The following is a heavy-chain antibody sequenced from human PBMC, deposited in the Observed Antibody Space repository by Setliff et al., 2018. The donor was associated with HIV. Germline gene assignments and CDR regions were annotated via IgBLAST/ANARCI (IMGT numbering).Heavy chain of an antibody. CDR3: AREQNHYNFWSGHNYDAFDI. CDR1: KFTFRSYW. J-gene: IGHJ3*02. CDR2: IKQNGSEI. Sequence: ETLRLSCVASKFTFRSYWMRWVRQAPGKGLEWVANIKQNGSEIYYVDSVKGRFTISRDNAKNLLCLQMNSLRAEDTALYYCAREQNHYNFWSGHNYDAFDIWGRGTMVTVSS. D-gene: IGHD3-3*01. V-gene: IGHV3-7*01.